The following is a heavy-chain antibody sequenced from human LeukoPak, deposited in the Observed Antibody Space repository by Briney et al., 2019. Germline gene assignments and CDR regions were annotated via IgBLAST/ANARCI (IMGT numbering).Heavy chain of an antibody. Sequence: ASVKVSCKASGYTFSSYYMHWVRQAPGQGLEWMGWVNPNSGGTNYAQKFQGRVTMTTDTSITTGYMELTRLRSDDTAVYYCARARPRLDPHSGGNWFDPWGQGTLVTVSS. CDR1: GYTFSSYY. J-gene: IGHJ5*02. D-gene: IGHD1-1*01. V-gene: IGHV1-2*02. CDR2: VNPNSGGT. CDR3: ARARPRLDPHSGGNWFDP.